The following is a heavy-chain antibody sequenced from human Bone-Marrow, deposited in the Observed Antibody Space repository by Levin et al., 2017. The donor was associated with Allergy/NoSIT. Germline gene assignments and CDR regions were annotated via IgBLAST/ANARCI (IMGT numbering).Heavy chain of an antibody. V-gene: IGHV3-23*01. CDR2: ISGSGDST. D-gene: IGHD2-15*01. J-gene: IGHJ2*01. Sequence: SCAASGFTFNSYAMSWVRQAPGKGLEWVSSISGSGDSTYYADSVKGRFTISRDNSKSTLYLQMNNLRVEDAAIYFCAGTAYCSGGSCSSGDTGYFDLWGRGTLLSVSS. CDR3: AGTAYCSGGSCSSGDTGYFDL. CDR1: GFTFNSYA.